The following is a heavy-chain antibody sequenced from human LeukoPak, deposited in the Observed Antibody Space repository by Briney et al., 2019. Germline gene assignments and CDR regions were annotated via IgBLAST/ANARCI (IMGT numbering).Heavy chain of an antibody. J-gene: IGHJ4*02. Sequence: GGSLRLSCAASGFIFSSYSMNWVRQAPGKGLEWVSSISSSSDYIYHADSLKGRFTISRDNSKNTLYLQMIGLRAEDTAVYYCAKAGHYYDTSGYYLVDWGQGTLVTVSS. CDR2: ISSSSDYI. V-gene: IGHV3-21*01. CDR3: AKAGHYYDTSGYYLVD. CDR1: GFIFSSYS. D-gene: IGHD3-22*01.